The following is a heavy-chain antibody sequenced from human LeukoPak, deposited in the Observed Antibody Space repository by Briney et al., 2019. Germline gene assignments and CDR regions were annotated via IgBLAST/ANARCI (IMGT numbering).Heavy chain of an antibody. CDR2: IKQDGSEK. Sequence: GGSLRLSRAPFGSSFSSYWMNWVRQAPGKGREWVANIKQDGSEKYYVDSVKGRFTISRDNAKNSLYLQMNSLRAEDTAVYYCASGGYSFFYWGQGTLVTVSS. D-gene: IGHD5-18*01. CDR1: GSSFSSYW. V-gene: IGHV3-7*03. CDR3: ASGGYSFFY. J-gene: IGHJ4*02.